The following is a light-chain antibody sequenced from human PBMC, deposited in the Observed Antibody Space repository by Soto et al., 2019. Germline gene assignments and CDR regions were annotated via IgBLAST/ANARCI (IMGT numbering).Light chain of an antibody. CDR3: QQSYSTPG. CDR2: AAS. V-gene: IGKV1-39*01. Sequence: DLQMTQSPSSLSASVGDRVTITCRASQSISSYLNWYQQKPGKAPKLLIYAASSLQSGVPSRFSGSVSGTDFTLTISSLQPEDFATYYCQQSYSTPGFGPGTKVDIK. J-gene: IGKJ3*01. CDR1: QSISSY.